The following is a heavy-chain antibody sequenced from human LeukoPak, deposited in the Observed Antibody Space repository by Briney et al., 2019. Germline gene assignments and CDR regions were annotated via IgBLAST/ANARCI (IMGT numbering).Heavy chain of an antibody. D-gene: IGHD2-21*02. CDR2: ISGSGGST. Sequence: PGGSLRLSCAASGFTFSSYAMSWVRQAPGKGLEWVSAISGSGGSTYYADSVKGRFTISRDNSKNTLYLRMNSLRAEDTAVYYCAKSSTAHIVVVTAIDYWGQGTLVTVSS. CDR3: AKSSTAHIVVVTAIDY. V-gene: IGHV3-23*01. CDR1: GFTFSSYA. J-gene: IGHJ4*02.